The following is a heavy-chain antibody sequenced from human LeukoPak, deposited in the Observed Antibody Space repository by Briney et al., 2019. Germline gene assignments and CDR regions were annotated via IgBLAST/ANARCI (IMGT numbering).Heavy chain of an antibody. V-gene: IGHV4-59*11. J-gene: IGHJ4*02. CDR1: GGSISSHY. Sequence: SETLSLTCTVSGGSISSHYWSWIRQPPGKGLEWIGYIYYSGSTNYNPSLKSRVTISVDSSKNQFSLKLTSVTAADTAVYYCAKDGVEQWLAYYFDYWGQGTLVTVSS. CDR2: IYYSGST. D-gene: IGHD6-19*01. CDR3: AKDGVEQWLAYYFDY.